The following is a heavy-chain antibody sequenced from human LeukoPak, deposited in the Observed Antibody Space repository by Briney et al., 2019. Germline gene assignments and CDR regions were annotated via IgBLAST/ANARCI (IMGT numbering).Heavy chain of an antibody. J-gene: IGHJ4*02. CDR2: IYYSGST. Sequence: TSETLSLTCTVSGGSISSSSYYWGWIRQPPGKGLEWIGSIYYSGSTYYNPSLKSRVTISVDTSKNQFSLKLSSVTAADAAVYYCARARSAGAPDYWGQGTLVTVSS. CDR1: GGSISSSSYY. CDR3: ARARSAGAPDY. V-gene: IGHV4-39*07. D-gene: IGHD1-26*01.